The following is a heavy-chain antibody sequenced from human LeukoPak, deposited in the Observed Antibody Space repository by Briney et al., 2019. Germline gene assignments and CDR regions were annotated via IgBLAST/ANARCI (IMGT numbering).Heavy chain of an antibody. CDR2: IKQDGSET. Sequence: GGSLRLSCAASGFTFSSYWMSWVRQAPGNGLEWVANIKQDGSETYYVNSVRGRFTIPRDNAKNSLYLQMNSLRAEDTAVYYCAREGKAAAASFDFWGQGTLVTVSS. CDR1: GFTFSSYW. J-gene: IGHJ4*02. V-gene: IGHV3-7*04. D-gene: IGHD6-13*01. CDR3: AREGKAAAASFDF.